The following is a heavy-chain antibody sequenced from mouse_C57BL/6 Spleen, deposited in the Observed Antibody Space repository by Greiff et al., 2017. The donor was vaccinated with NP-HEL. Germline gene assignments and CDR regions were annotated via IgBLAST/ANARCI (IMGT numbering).Heavy chain of an antibody. CDR3: ARDGYYEGNY. CDR1: GYSITSGYY. CDR2: ISYDGSN. J-gene: IGHJ2*01. Sequence: EVKLVESGPGLVKPSQSLSLTCSVTGYSITSGYYWNWIRQFPGNKLEWMGYISYDGSNNYNPSLKNRISITRDTSKNQFFLKLNSVTTEDTATYYCARDGYYEGNYWGQGTTLTVSS. D-gene: IGHD2-3*01. V-gene: IGHV3-6*01.